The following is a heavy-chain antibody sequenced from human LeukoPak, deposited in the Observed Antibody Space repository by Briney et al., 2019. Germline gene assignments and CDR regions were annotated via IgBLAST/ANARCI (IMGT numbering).Heavy chain of an antibody. CDR2: LRGNGDT. V-gene: IGHV3-23*01. Sequence: GGSLRLSCAASGFTFSSYAMSWVREAPARGLEWVSSLRGNGDTFYADSVKGRFTLSRDDSRNTVYLQLNNLRVEDTAVYYCARGHYDILTASYKWTPDYWGQGILVTVSS. J-gene: IGHJ4*02. CDR1: GFTFSSYA. D-gene: IGHD3-9*01. CDR3: ARGHYDILTASYKWTPDY.